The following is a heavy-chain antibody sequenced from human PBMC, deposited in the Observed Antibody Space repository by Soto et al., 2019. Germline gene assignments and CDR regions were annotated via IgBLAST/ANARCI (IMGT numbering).Heavy chain of an antibody. J-gene: IGHJ3*02. CDR1: GFTFSGSA. CDR3: TTGNMITFGGVIVYDAFDI. CDR2: IRSKANSYAT. V-gene: IGHV3-73*01. D-gene: IGHD3-16*02. Sequence: EVQLVESGGGLVQPGGSLKLSCAASGFTFSGSAMHWVRQASGKGLEWVGRIRSKANSYATAYAASVKGRFTISRDDSKNTAYLQMYSLKTEDTAVYYCTTGNMITFGGVIVYDAFDIWGQGTMVTVSS.